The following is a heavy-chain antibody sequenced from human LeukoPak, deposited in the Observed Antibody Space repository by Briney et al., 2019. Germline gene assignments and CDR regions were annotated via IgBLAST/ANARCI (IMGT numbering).Heavy chain of an antibody. Sequence: GGSLRLSCAASGFTFSSYSMNWVRQAPGKGLEWVSSISSSSSYIYYADSVKGRFTISRDNAKNSLYLQMNSLRAEDTAVYYCARDGEYCSSTSCYPNWFDPWGQGTLVTVSS. J-gene: IGHJ5*02. CDR2: ISSSSSYI. V-gene: IGHV3-21*01. D-gene: IGHD2-2*01. CDR1: GFTFSSYS. CDR3: ARDGEYCSSTSCYPNWFDP.